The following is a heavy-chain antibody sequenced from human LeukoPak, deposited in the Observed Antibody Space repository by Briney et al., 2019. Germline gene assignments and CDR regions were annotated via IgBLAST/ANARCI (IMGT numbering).Heavy chain of an antibody. CDR1: GYSISSGYY. CDR2: IYHSGST. J-gene: IGHJ5*02. CDR3: ARDSGTTGEVKFDP. D-gene: IGHD4-17*01. Sequence: SETLSLTCTVSGYSISSGYYWGWIRQPPGKGLEWIGSIYHSGSTYYNPSLQSRLTMSIDTSKNQFSLKLSFVTAADTAVYYCARDSGTTGEVKFDPWGQGTLVTVSS. V-gene: IGHV4-38-2*02.